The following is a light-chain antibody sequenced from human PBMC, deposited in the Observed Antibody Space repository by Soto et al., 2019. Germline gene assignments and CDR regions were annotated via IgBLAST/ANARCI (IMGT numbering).Light chain of an antibody. CDR1: QNIRSN. CDR2: GAS. Sequence: EIVMTQSPATLSVSPGERATLSCRASQNIRSNLAWYQQNPGQRPRLLIYGASSRATGIPDRFSGSGSGTDFTLTISRLEPEDFAVYYCQQYGSSPWTFGQGTKVDIK. V-gene: IGKV3-20*01. CDR3: QQYGSSPWT. J-gene: IGKJ1*01.